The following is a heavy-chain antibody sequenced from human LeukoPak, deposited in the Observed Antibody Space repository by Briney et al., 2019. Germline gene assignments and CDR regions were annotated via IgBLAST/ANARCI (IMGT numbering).Heavy chain of an antibody. CDR3: ARSYCTNGVCYNYFDY. J-gene: IGHJ4*02. CDR1: GGTFSSYA. CDR2: IIPIFGTA. D-gene: IGHD2-8*01. Sequence: SVKVSCKASGGTFSSYAISWVRQAPGRGLEWMGGIIPIFGTANYAQKFQGRVTITADESTSTAYMELSSLRSEDTAVYYCARSYCTNGVCYNYFDYWGQGTLVTVSS. V-gene: IGHV1-69*13.